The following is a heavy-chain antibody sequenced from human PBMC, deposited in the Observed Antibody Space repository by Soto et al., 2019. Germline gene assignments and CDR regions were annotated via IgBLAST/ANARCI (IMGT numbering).Heavy chain of an antibody. Sequence: GGSLRLSCAASGFTFSSYGMHWVRQAPGKGLEWVAVIWYDGSNKYYADSVKGRFTISRDNSKNTLYLQMNSLRAEDTAVYYCARGYSGYDSFDYGDSYYFDYWGQGTLVTVSS. CDR3: ARGYSGYDSFDYGDSYYFDY. J-gene: IGHJ4*02. CDR2: IWYDGSNK. D-gene: IGHD5-12*01. V-gene: IGHV3-33*01. CDR1: GFTFSSYG.